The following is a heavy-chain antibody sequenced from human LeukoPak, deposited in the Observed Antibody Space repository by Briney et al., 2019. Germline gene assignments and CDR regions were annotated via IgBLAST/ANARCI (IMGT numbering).Heavy chain of an antibody. V-gene: IGHV3-74*01. Sequence: GGSLRLSCAASGFTFSGYWMHWVRQAPGKGLVWVSHVSNDGSTTRYADSVKGRFTISRDNAKNTLYLQMNGLTAEDTAVYYCIRIKGWPDYWGQGTLFTVSS. CDR3: IRIKGWPDY. CDR2: VSNDGSTT. J-gene: IGHJ4*02. D-gene: IGHD6-19*01. CDR1: GFTFSGYW.